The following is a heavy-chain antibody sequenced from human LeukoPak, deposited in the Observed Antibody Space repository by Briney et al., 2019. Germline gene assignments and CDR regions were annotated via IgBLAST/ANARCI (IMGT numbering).Heavy chain of an antibody. CDR2: IIPIFGTT. CDR1: RGTFSSYA. D-gene: IGHD3-10*01. CDR3: ARNTQVRGVINLRYGMDV. V-gene: IGHV1-69*06. Sequence: SSVKFSCKASRGTFSSYAITSVRQAPGQGLEWMGEIIPIFGTTNYAQKFQSRVTITADKSTSTAYMQLSRLRSEETAVYYCARNTQVRGVINLRYGMDVWGKGTTVTVSS. J-gene: IGHJ6*04.